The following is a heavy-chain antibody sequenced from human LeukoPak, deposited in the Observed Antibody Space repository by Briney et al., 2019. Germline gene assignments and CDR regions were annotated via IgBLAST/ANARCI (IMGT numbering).Heavy chain of an antibody. Sequence: GESLKISCQGSGYSFNDYWIGWARQMPGKGLEWMGIIYPRDSDTRYSPSFQGQVTISADKSISTAYLQWSSLKASDTAMYYCARGYWYFDLWGRGTLVTVSS. CDR2: IYPRDSDT. CDR3: ARGYWYFDL. CDR1: GYSFNDYW. J-gene: IGHJ2*01. V-gene: IGHV5-51*01.